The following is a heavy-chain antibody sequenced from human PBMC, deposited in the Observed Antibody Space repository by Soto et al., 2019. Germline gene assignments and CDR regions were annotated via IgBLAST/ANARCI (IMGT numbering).Heavy chain of an antibody. V-gene: IGHV3-33*08. J-gene: IGHJ4*02. CDR2: IWADGSRQ. CDR1: GFAFSTYG. CDR3: VGGTGYWGRSDY. Sequence: QVQLVESGGGVIQPGKSLRLSCSASGFAFSTYGMHWVRQAPGKGLEWVAVIWADGSRQFYGDSVKGRFTISRDNSKNTLYLQMNSLRGDETAVYYCVGGTGYWGRSDYWGQGTLVTVSS. D-gene: IGHD3-9*01.